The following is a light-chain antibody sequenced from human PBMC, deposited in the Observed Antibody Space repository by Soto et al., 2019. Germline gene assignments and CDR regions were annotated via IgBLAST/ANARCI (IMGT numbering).Light chain of an antibody. CDR1: SGHSSYI. V-gene: IGLV4-60*03. CDR2: LEGSGSY. J-gene: IGLJ3*02. CDR3: ETWDSNSWV. Sequence: QLVLTQSSSASASLGSSVKLTCTLNSGHSSYIIAWHQQQPGKAPRYLMKLEGSGSYNKGSGVPDRFSGSSSGADRYLTISNLQSEDEADYYCETWDSNSWVFGGGTKVTVL.